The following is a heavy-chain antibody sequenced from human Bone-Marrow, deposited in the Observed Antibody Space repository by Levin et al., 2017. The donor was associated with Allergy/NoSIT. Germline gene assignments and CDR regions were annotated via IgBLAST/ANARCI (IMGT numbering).Heavy chain of an antibody. J-gene: IGHJ3*02. CDR3: AREPPSAFDI. D-gene: IGHD2-2*01. Sequence: GGSLRLSCAASGFSFSSYWMHWVRQAPGKGLVWVSRINVDGSSTTYADSVKGRFTISRDNAKNTVYLQMNSLRAEDTGVYYCAREPPSAFDIWGQGTIVTVSA. CDR1: GFSFSSYW. CDR2: INVDGSST. V-gene: IGHV3-74*03.